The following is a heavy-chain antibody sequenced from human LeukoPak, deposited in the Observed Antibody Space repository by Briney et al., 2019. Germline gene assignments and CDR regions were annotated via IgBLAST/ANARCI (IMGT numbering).Heavy chain of an antibody. Sequence: ESLKISCKGSGYSFTSYWIGWVRQMPGKGLEWMGIIYPGDSDTRYSPSFQGQDTISADKSISTAYLQWSSLKASDTAMYYCARSPGGGIAAAGTDWDYYYYGMDVWGQGTTVTVSS. CDR1: GYSFTSYW. J-gene: IGHJ6*02. D-gene: IGHD6-13*01. CDR3: ARSPGGGIAAAGTDWDYYYYGMDV. CDR2: IYPGDSDT. V-gene: IGHV5-51*01.